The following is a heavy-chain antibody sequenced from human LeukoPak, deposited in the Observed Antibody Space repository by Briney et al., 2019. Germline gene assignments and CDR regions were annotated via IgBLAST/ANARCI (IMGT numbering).Heavy chain of an antibody. CDR3: ARLRGSASGWYLDAFDI. CDR1: GYSFANGYY. V-gene: IGHV4-38-2*01. CDR2: IFRSGHT. Sequence: SSETLSLTCAVSGYSFANGYYWGWIRQPPGKGLEWVASIFRSGHTYYNPSLKSRATISLDMSRNDFSLRLTSVSAADTAIYCCARLRGSASGWYLDAFDIWGQGTMVTVS. D-gene: IGHD6-19*01. J-gene: IGHJ3*02.